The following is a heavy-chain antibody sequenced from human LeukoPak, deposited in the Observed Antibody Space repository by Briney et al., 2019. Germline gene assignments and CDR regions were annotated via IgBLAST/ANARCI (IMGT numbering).Heavy chain of an antibody. Sequence: GGSLRLSCAASGFTLSCCGMHWVRQAPGKGLEWVAFIRYDGGNAYYADSVKGRFTISRDNSKNTLYLQMNSLRAEDTAVYYCAKDPRLAVAGTGHAFDIWGQGTMVTVSS. CDR3: AKDPRLAVAGTGHAFDI. CDR1: GFTLSCCG. V-gene: IGHV3-30*02. J-gene: IGHJ3*02. CDR2: IRYDGGNA. D-gene: IGHD6-19*01.